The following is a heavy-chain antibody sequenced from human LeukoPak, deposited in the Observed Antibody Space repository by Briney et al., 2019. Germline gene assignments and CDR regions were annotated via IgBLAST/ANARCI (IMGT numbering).Heavy chain of an antibody. J-gene: IGHJ3*02. CDR2: IYYSGST. Sequence: SETLSLTCTVSGGSVSSGSYYWRWIREHAGKGLEWIGYIYYSGSTNYNPSLKSRVSITVDTSKNRFSLKLSSVTAADTAVYYCAREGDRYYDSSGYHDAFDIWRQGTMVTVSS. CDR1: GGSVSSGSYY. D-gene: IGHD3-22*01. CDR3: AREGDRYYDSSGYHDAFDI. V-gene: IGHV4-61*01.